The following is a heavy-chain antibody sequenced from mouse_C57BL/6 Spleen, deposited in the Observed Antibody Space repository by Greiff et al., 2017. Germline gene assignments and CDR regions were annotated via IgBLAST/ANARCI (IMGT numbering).Heavy chain of an antibody. J-gene: IGHJ1*03. CDR2: IYPGSGST. Sequence: VQLQQPGAELVKPGASVKMSCKASGYTFTSYWITWVKQRPGQGLEWIGDIYPGSGSTNYNEKFKSKATLTVDTSSSTAYMQLSSLTSEDSAVYYCARYRTSSSYRYFDVWGTGTTVTVSS. D-gene: IGHD1-1*01. CDR3: ARYRTSSSYRYFDV. CDR1: GYTFTSYW. V-gene: IGHV1-55*01.